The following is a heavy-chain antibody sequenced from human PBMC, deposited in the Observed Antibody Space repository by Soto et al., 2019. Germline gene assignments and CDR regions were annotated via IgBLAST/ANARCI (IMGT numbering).Heavy chain of an antibody. Sequence: QVQLVESGGGVVQPGTSLRLSCVGSGFTFRSYVIHWVRQAPGKGLEWVALTSYDGSNKDYGDSVKGRFTISRDNSRNTVDLQMDSLRRGETALYYCARWGTTGGLDVWGQGTLVSVSS. V-gene: IGHV3-33*05. J-gene: IGHJ1*01. CDR1: GFTFRSYV. D-gene: IGHD3-16*01. CDR2: TSYDGSNK. CDR3: ARWGTTGGLDV.